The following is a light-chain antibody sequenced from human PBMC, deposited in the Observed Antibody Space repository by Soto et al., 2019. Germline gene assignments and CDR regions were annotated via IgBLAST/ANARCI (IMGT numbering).Light chain of an antibody. Sequence: QSALTQAASVSEPPGQSISLSCGGTSTDVGSHNYVSWYQQHPGKAPKLIIFEVNNRPSGVSHRFSGSKSGNTASLTISDLQGEDEADYYCSSYTTNNTVVFGGGTKVTVL. V-gene: IGLV2-14*01. CDR2: EVN. CDR1: STDVGSHNY. CDR3: SSYTTNNTVV. J-gene: IGLJ2*01.